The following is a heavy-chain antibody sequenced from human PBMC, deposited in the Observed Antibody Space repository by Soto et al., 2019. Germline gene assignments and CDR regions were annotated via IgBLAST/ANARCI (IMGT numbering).Heavy chain of an antibody. Sequence: GSLRLSCAATGFTFSTFALSWVRHAPGKGLQWVSAISSSGSTIHYADSVKGRFSISRDNAKKSLFLQMNSMRAEDTAIYYCVREAPCSNGLCQLDYWGRGTVVTVSS. CDR1: GFTFSTFA. CDR3: VREAPCSNGLCQLDY. V-gene: IGHV3-48*04. D-gene: IGHD2-8*01. J-gene: IGHJ4*02. CDR2: ISSSGSTI.